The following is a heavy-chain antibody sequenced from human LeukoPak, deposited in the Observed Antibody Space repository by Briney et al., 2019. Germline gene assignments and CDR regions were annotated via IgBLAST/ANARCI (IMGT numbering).Heavy chain of an antibody. D-gene: IGHD2-21*02. CDR3: ARVEAVCGGDCFSDY. V-gene: IGHV1-18*01. J-gene: IGHJ4*02. CDR2: ISAYNGNT. CDR1: VYTFTSYG. Sequence: ASVKVSCKASVYTFTSYGISWVRQAPGQGLEWMGWISAYNGNTNYAQKLQGRVIMTTDTSTSTAYMELRSLRSDDTAVYYCARVEAVCGGDCFSDYWGQGTLVTVSS.